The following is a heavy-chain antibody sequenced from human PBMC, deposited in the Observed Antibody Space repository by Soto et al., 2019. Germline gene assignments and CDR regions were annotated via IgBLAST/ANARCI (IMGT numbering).Heavy chain of an antibody. V-gene: IGHV4-34*01. CDR2: INHSGSP. D-gene: IGHD1-1*01. Sequence: SETLSLTWAVYGGSFSGYYWSWLRQPPGKGLEWIGEINHSGSPNYNPSLKSRVTISVDTSKNQFSLKMTSVTAADTAVYYCATANWSHHYFDPWGQGTLVTVSS. CDR1: GGSFSGYY. CDR3: ATANWSHHYFDP. J-gene: IGHJ5*02.